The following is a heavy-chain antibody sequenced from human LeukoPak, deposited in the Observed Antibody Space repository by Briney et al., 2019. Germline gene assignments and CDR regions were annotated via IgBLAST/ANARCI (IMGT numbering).Heavy chain of an antibody. J-gene: IGHJ3*01. Sequence: SQTLSLTCAISGDSVSRKSAGWNWIRQSPSRGLEWLGRIYYRSTWYSDFLTSRITISPDTYKNQFSLHLDSVTPEDTAVYYCARGGLVRGSIDSLIAFDFGAKGQWSPSLQ. CDR3: ARGGLVRGSIDSLIAFD. CDR2: IYYRSTWYS. V-gene: IGHV6-1*01. D-gene: IGHD3-10*01. CDR1: GDSVSRKSAG.